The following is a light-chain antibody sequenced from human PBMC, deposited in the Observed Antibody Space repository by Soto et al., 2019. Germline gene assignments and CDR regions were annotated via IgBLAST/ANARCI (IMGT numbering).Light chain of an antibody. CDR1: SSNIGANP. V-gene: IGLV1-44*01. Sequence: QSVLTQPPSASVTPGQRVTISCSGSSSNIGANPINCYQQLPGTAPKLLIYNNDQRPSGVPDRFSASKSGTSASLAISGLQSEDEADYYCEAWDDSLYGAVLGGGTKLTVL. CDR3: EAWDDSLYGAV. CDR2: NND. J-gene: IGLJ2*01.